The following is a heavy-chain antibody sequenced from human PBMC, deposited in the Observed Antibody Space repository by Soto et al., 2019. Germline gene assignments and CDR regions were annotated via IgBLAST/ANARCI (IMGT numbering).Heavy chain of an antibody. V-gene: IGHV3-7*03. J-gene: IGHJ3*02. CDR3: ARDPYGNDYGAFDI. CDR1: GFTFSDYW. D-gene: IGHD3-10*01. CDR2: ITHDGSDI. Sequence: EVQLVESGGGLVQPGGCLRLSCAASGFTFSDYWMSWVRLSPGKGLEWVANITHDGSDIRYVDSVKGRFTMSRDNAENALYSQMSSRGAEDTAMYYCARDPYGNDYGAFDIWGQGTMVTVSS.